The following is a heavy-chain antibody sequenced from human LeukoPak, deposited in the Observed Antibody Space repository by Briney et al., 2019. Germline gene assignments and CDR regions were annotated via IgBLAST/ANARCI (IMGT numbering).Heavy chain of an antibody. CDR3: AKDLDAIVVVPAAMIY. CDR2: ISYDGTNK. Sequence: PGGSLRLSCAASGFTFSNYGMHWVRQAPGKGLEWVALISYDGTNKYYADSVKGRFTISRDNSKNTLHLQMNSLRAEDTAVYYCAKDLDAIVVVPAAMIYWGQGTLVTVSS. CDR1: GFTFSNYG. J-gene: IGHJ4*02. D-gene: IGHD2-2*01. V-gene: IGHV3-30*18.